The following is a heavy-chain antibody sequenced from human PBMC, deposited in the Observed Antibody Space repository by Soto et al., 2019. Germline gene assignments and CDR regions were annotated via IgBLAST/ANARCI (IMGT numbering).Heavy chain of an antibody. V-gene: IGHV4-59*01. CDR1: GGSISNYY. Sequence: SETLSLTCTVSGGSISNYYWSWIRQPPGKGLEWIGYVYYTGSTNYNPSLKSRVTISVDTSENQFYLKLSSVTAADTAVYYCAIGPYDILTGWWFDPWGQGTLVTVSS. J-gene: IGHJ5*02. CDR3: AIGPYDILTGWWFDP. CDR2: VYYTGST. D-gene: IGHD3-9*01.